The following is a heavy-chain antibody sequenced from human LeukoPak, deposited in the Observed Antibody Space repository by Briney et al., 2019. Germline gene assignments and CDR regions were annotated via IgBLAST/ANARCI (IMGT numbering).Heavy chain of an antibody. D-gene: IGHD2-8*01. Sequence: SETLSLTCTFSGGSISIYYWSWIRQPAGKGLEWIGRFYSSGTTNYNPSLKSRVTMSVDTSKSQFSLKLTSATAADTAVYYCARDNGGWYFDYWGQGTLVTVSS. J-gene: IGHJ4*02. CDR3: ARDNGGWYFDY. CDR2: FYSSGTT. V-gene: IGHV4-4*07. CDR1: GGSISIYY.